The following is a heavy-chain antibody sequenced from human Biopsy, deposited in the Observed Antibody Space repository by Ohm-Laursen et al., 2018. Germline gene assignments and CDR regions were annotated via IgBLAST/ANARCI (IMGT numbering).Heavy chain of an antibody. CDR3: ARALGGYDLSAYYIDS. V-gene: IGHV4-59*01. Sequence: ETLSLTCTVSGDSLSSYFWSWIRRPPGKGLEWIGFIHNSGSTDHNPSLKSRVTVSMDVSNNDFSLKLTSVTAADTAVYYCARALGGYDLSAYYIDSWGQGTLVTVSS. CDR1: GDSLSSYF. CDR2: IHNSGST. D-gene: IGHD3-22*01. J-gene: IGHJ4*02.